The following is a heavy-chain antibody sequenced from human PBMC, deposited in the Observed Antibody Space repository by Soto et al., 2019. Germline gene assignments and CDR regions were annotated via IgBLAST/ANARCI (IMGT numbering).Heavy chain of an antibody. D-gene: IGHD2-15*01. Sequence: GASVKVSCKASGGTFSSYTISWVRQAPGQGLEWMGRIIPILGIANYAQKFQGRVTITADKSTSTAYMELSSLRSEDTAVYYCASLGYCSGGSCSVEGAFDIWGQGTMVTVSS. CDR3: ASLGYCSGGSCSVEGAFDI. J-gene: IGHJ3*02. CDR1: GGTFSSYT. CDR2: IIPILGIA. V-gene: IGHV1-69*02.